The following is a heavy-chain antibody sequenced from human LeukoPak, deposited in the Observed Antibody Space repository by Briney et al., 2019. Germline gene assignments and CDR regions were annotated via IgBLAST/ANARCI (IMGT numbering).Heavy chain of an antibody. D-gene: IGHD1-26*01. Sequence: SETLSLTCTVSGGSISGSSYYWGWIRQPPGKGLEWIGSIYYSGSTYYNPSLKSRVTISVDTSKNQFSLKLSSVTAADTAVYYCARVSGSYYVLFDYWGQGTLVTVSS. CDR3: ARVSGSYYVLFDY. V-gene: IGHV4-39*07. CDR1: GGSISGSSYY. J-gene: IGHJ4*02. CDR2: IYYSGST.